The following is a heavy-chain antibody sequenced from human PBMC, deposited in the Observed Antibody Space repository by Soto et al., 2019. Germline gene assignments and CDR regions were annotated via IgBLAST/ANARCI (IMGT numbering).Heavy chain of an antibody. V-gene: IGHV2-5*05. J-gene: IGHJ4*02. CDR3: AHTRDFMTTVTTLFGY. D-gene: IGHD4-17*01. CDR1: GFSLSTSGVG. Sequence: QITLKESGPTLVKPTQTLTLTCTFSGFSLSTSGVGVGWIRQPPGKALEWLALIYWDDDKRYGPSLKSRLTITKDTSKNQVVLTMTNMDPVDTATYYCAHTRDFMTTVTTLFGYWGQGTLVTVSS. CDR2: IYWDDDK.